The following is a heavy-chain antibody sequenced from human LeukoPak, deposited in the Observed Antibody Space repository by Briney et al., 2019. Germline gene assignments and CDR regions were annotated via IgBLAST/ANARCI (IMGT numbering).Heavy chain of an antibody. D-gene: IGHD5-18*01. CDR3: ARTKGDTAMVTFDY. CDR1: GYTFTSYA. Sequence: ASVKVSCKASGYTFTSYAMNWVRQAPGQRLEWMGWINAGNGNTKYSQKFQGRVTITRDTSASTAYMELSSLRSEDTAVYYCARTKGDTAMVTFDYWGQGTLVTVSS. V-gene: IGHV1-3*01. J-gene: IGHJ4*02. CDR2: INAGNGNT.